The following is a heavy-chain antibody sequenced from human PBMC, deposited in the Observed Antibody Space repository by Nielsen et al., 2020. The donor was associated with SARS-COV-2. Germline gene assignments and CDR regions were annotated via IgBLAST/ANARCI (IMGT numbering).Heavy chain of an antibody. CDR3: ATSDFTIIPLF. D-gene: IGHD3-3*01. CDR2: FDPEDGEI. Sequence: ASVKVSCTVSGYSLTEISMHWVRQAPGKGLEWMGSFDPEDGEIIYAQKFEGRVTMTEDTSTDTAYMELRSLRSEDTAVYYCATSDFTIIPLFWGQGTAVTVSS. CDR1: GYSLTEIS. J-gene: IGHJ6*02. V-gene: IGHV1-24*01.